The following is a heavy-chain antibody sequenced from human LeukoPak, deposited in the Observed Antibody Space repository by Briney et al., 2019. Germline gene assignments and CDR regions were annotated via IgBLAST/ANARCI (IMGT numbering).Heavy chain of an antibody. V-gene: IGHV4-59*11. CDR2: IYYSGST. D-gene: IGHD5-24*01. CDR1: GGSISSHN. J-gene: IGHJ5*02. CDR3: ARDGVRDGYNHNWFDP. Sequence: SETLSLTCTVSGGSISSHNWSWIRQPPGKGLEWIGYIYYSGSTNYNPSLKSRVTISVDTSKNQFSLKLSSVTAADTAVYYCARDGVRDGYNHNWFDPWGQGTLVTVSS.